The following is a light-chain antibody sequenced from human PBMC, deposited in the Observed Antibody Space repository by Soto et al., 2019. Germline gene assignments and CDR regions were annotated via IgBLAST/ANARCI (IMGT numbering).Light chain of an antibody. CDR3: SSYRKTTFPHVV. CDR2: EVS. Sequence: QSALTQPASVSGSPGQSITISCTGTSSDVGAYNYVSWYQQHPGKAPKLMIYEVSYRPSGVSDRFSGSRSGNTASLTISGLEAEDEAFYYCSSYRKTTFPHVVFGGGTKVTVL. V-gene: IGLV2-14*01. CDR1: SSDVGAYNY. J-gene: IGLJ2*01.